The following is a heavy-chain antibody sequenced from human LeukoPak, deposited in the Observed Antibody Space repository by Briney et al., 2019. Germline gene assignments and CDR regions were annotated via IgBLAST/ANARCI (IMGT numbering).Heavy chain of an antibody. CDR3: ARGDLTGYYLFYFDY. CDR2: INHSGST. V-gene: IGHV4-34*01. J-gene: IGHJ4*02. CDR1: GGSFSGYY. D-gene: IGHD3-9*01. Sequence: SETLSLTCAVYGGSFSGYYWSWIRQPPGKGLEWIGEINHSGSTNYNPSLKSRVTISVDTSKNQFSLKLSSVTAADTAVYYCARGDLTGYYLFYFDYWGQGTLVTVSS.